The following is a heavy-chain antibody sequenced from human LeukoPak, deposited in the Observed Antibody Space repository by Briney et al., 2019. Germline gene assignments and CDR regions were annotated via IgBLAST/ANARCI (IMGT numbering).Heavy chain of an antibody. J-gene: IGHJ6*02. CDR3: ARRRIDYYYGMDV. Sequence: GGSLRLSCAASGFTFSSYSMNWVRQAPGKGLEWVSSISSSSSYIYYADSVKGRFTISRDNAKNSLYLQMNSLRAEDTAVYYRARRRIDYYYGMDVWGQGTTVTVSS. V-gene: IGHV3-21*01. CDR1: GFTFSSYS. D-gene: IGHD2/OR15-2a*01. CDR2: ISSSSSYI.